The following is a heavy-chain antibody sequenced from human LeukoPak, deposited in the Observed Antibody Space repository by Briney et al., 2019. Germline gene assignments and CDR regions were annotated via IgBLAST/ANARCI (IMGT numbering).Heavy chain of an antibody. CDR1: GGSISSYY. J-gene: IGHJ6*03. V-gene: IGHV4-59*01. CDR3: ARAVAARRDHYYYYYMDV. CDR2: IYYSGST. D-gene: IGHD6-6*01. Sequence: SETLSLTCTVSGGSISSYYWGWIRQPPGKGLEWIGYIYYSGSTNYNPSLKSRVTISVDTSKNQFSLKLSSVTAADTAVYYCARAVAARRDHYYYYYMDVWGKGTTVTVSS.